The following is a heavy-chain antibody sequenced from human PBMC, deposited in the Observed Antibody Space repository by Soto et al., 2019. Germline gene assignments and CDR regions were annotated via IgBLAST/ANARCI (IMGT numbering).Heavy chain of an antibody. CDR1: W. V-gene: IGHV4-4*02. CDR2: IYHSGST. Sequence: WWSWVRQPPGKGLEWIGEIYHSGSTNYNPSLKSRVTISVDKSKNQFSLKLSSVTAADTAVYYCARGYCGGDCYQYYYGMDVWGQGTTVTVSS. D-gene: IGHD2-21*02. J-gene: IGHJ6*02. CDR3: ARGYCGGDCYQYYYGMDV.